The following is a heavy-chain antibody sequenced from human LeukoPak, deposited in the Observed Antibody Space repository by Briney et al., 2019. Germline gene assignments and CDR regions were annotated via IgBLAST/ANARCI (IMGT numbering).Heavy chain of an antibody. J-gene: IGHJ4*02. D-gene: IGHD3-9*01. V-gene: IGHV1-2*02. Sequence: ASVKVSCKASGYTFTGYYMHWVRQAPGQGLEWMGWINPNSGGTNYAQKFQGRVTMTRDTSISTAYMELRSLRSDDTAVYYCARLDILTGRRIDYWGQGTLVTVSS. CDR1: GYTFTGYY. CDR2: INPNSGGT. CDR3: ARLDILTGRRIDY.